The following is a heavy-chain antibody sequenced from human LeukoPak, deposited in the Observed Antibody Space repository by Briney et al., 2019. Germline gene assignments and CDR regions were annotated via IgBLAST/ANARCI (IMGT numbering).Heavy chain of an antibody. V-gene: IGHV5-10-1*01. J-gene: IGHJ6*02. CDR1: GYSFTSYW. D-gene: IGHD3-22*01. Sequence: GESLKVSCKGSGYSFTSYWMSWVRQMPGKGLEWMGRIDPSDSYTNYSPSFQGHVTISADKSISTAYLQWSSLKASDTAMYYCARLLNYYDSPPDQANYGMDVWGQGTTVTVSS. CDR2: IDPSDSYT. CDR3: ARLLNYYDSPPDQANYGMDV.